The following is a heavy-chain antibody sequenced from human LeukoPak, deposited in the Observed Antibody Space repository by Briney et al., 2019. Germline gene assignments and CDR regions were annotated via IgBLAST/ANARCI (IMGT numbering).Heavy chain of an antibody. CDR2: ISGSGGST. Sequence: GGSLRLSCAASGFTFSSYAMSWVRQAPGKGLEWVSAISGSGGSTYYADSVKGRFTISRDNSKNTLYLQMNSLRAEDTAVYYCAKDTELVVSYYYGMDVWGQGPTVTVSS. CDR1: GFTFSSYA. J-gene: IGHJ6*02. CDR3: AKDTELVVSYYYGMDV. V-gene: IGHV3-23*01. D-gene: IGHD6-13*01.